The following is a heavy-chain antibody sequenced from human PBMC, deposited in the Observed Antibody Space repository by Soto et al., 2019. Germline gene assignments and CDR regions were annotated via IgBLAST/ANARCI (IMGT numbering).Heavy chain of an antibody. D-gene: IGHD7-27*01. CDR1: GGSINNHY. V-gene: IGHV4-59*11. CDR3: TRANWYSEY. J-gene: IGHJ4*02. CDR2: GYYNGIT. Sequence: QVQLQESGPGLVKPSETLSLTCTVSGGSINNHYWRWIRQPPGKGLEWLGYGYYNGITNYNPSLESRVTMSVDTSKNQVSLNLTSLTAADTAIYFCTRANWYSEYWGQGTLVTVSS.